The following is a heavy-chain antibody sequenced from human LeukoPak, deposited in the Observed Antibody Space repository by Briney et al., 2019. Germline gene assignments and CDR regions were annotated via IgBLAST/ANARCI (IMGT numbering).Heavy chain of an antibody. V-gene: IGHV4-38-2*02. CDR3: ARVYDSGSQAYFYYMDV. D-gene: IGHD3-10*01. CDR2: MYQTGIT. CDR1: GYSISSAYY. J-gene: IGHJ6*03. Sequence: SETLSLTCTVSGYSISSAYYWGWIRQPPGKGLEWIGTMYQTGITYYKPSLKSRVTMSVDTSKNQFSLKVNSVTAADTAVYYCARVYDSGSQAYFYYMDVWGKGTTVTISS.